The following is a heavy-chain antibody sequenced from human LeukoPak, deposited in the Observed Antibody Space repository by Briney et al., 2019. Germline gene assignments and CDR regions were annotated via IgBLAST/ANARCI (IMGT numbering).Heavy chain of an antibody. D-gene: IGHD6-19*01. CDR1: GGSFSGYY. CDR3: ARGNKQWLVPSAARGFDY. CDR2: INHSGST. V-gene: IGHV4-34*01. J-gene: IGHJ4*02. Sequence: SETLSLTCAVYGGSFSGYYWSWIRQPPGKGLEWIGEINHSGSTTYNPSLKRGVAISVDTSKNQLPLKLSSVTAADAAVYYCARGNKQWLVPSAARGFDYWGQGTLVTVSS.